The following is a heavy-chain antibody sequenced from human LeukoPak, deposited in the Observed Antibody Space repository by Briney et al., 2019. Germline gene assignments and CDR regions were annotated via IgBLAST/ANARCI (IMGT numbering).Heavy chain of an antibody. CDR1: GSTFSNYW. CDR2: INTDGSDT. Sequence: PGGSLRLSCVVSGSTFSNYWMHWVRQAPGKGLVWVSRINTDGSDTSYVESVRGRFTVSRDNAKDTLYLQMNSLKSEDTAVYYCARRGEDGFGYRYWGQGTLVTVSS. D-gene: IGHD5-12*01. CDR3: ARRGEDGFGYRY. J-gene: IGHJ4*02. V-gene: IGHV3-74*01.